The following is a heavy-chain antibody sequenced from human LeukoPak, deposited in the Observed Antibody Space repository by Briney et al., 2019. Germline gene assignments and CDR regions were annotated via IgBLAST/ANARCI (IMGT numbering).Heavy chain of an antibody. Sequence: QPGGSLSLYCSAFGFTFDNYARHWVRQAPGKGLEYVSGLSPNGDSTYYATSVKGRFTISRHNQQHTLFLQMGSLRVEDTAVYYCARTYSYGAGTCSAFDQRGRGSLVSVSP. D-gene: IGHD3-10*01. V-gene: IGHV3-64*01. J-gene: IGHJ4*02. CDR1: GFTFDNYA. CDR2: LSPNGDST. CDR3: ARTYSYGAGTCSAFDQ.